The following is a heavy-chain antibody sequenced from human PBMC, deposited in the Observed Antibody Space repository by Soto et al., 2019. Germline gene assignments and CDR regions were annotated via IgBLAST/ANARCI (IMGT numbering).Heavy chain of an antibody. CDR1: GVTFSSYA. CDR2: ISGSGGST. V-gene: IGHV3-23*01. D-gene: IGHD2-2*01. CDR3: ANGEYQLPQGSWSVDP. Sequence: EVQRLESGGGLVQPGGSLRLSCAASGVTFSSYAMSWVRQAPGKGLEWVSAISGSGGSTYYADSVKGRFTISRVNSKNALYLQMNSLRAEDTAVYYCANGEYQLPQGSWSVDPWGQGTLVTVSS. J-gene: IGHJ5*02.